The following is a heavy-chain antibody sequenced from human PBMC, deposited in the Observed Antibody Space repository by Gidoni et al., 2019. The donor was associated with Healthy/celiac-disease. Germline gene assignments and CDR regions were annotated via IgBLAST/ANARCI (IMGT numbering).Heavy chain of an antibody. CDR2: ISSSVSTI. D-gene: IGHD3-3*01. V-gene: IGHV3-11*01. CDR3: ARRTFGVVTYWFDP. Sequence: QVQLVESGGGLVKPGGSLRLSCAASGITFSDYYMSWIRQAPGKGLEWFSYISSSVSTIYYADSVKGRFTITRDNAKNSLYLQMNSLRAEDTAVYYCARRTFGVVTYWFDPWGQGTLVTVSS. CDR1: GITFSDYY. J-gene: IGHJ5*02.